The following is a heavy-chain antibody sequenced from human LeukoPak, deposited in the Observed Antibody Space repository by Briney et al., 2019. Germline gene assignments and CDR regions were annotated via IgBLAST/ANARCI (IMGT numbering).Heavy chain of an antibody. V-gene: IGHV4-39*01. CDR3: ARLVVSSWYHEVLLGRDY. CDR1: GGSISSRPYC. CDR2: FFYSGST. D-gene: IGHD6-13*01. Sequence: SETLSLTCTVSGGSISSRPYCWGWIRQPPGKGLEWLGSFFYSGSTNYKPSLKSRVTISVDTSKNQFSLKLSSVTAADTAVYYCARLVVSSWYHEVLLGRDYWGQGTLVTVSS. J-gene: IGHJ4*02.